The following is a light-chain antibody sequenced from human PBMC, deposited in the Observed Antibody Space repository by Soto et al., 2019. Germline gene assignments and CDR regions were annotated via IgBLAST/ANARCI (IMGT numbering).Light chain of an antibody. CDR2: QVS. CDR1: QSLVSRGGYTH. CDR3: MQGSHWPHT. Sequence: DAVLTQSPLSLPVTLGQSASISCRASQSLVSRGGYTHLNWFQQRPGQSPRRLLYQVSNRASGVPDRFSGSGSGTDFTLKISTVEAEDVGFYYCMQGSHWPHTFGQGTKLEV. V-gene: IGKV2-30*01. J-gene: IGKJ2*01.